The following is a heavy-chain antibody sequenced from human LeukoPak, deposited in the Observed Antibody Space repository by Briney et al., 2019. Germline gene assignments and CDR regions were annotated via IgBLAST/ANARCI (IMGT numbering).Heavy chain of an antibody. J-gene: IGHJ6*03. D-gene: IGHD1-26*01. Sequence: SETLSLTCTVSGGSISSHYWSWIRHPPGKGLEWIGYIYYSGSTNYNPSLKSRVTISVDTSKNQFSLKLSSVTAADTAVYYCARYSGSYYPGYYMDVWGKGTTVTVSS. V-gene: IGHV4-59*11. CDR1: GGSISSHY. CDR2: IYYSGST. CDR3: ARYSGSYYPGYYMDV.